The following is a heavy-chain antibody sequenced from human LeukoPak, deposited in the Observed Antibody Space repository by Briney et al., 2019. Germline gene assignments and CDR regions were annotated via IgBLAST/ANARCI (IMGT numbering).Heavy chain of an antibody. CDR2: INSDGSTT. CDR1: GFAFSTYW. J-gene: IGHJ6*02. Sequence: PGGSLRLSCAASGFAFSTYWMYWVRQAPGKGLAWVSRINSDGSTTGYADSVKGRFTISRDNAKNTLYLQMNSLRAEDTDVYYCKRGSSMDVWGQGTTVTVSS. V-gene: IGHV3-74*01. CDR3: KRGSSMDV.